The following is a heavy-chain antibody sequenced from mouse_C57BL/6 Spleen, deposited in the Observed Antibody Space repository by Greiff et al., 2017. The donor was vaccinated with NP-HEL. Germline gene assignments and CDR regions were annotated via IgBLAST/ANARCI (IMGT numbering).Heavy chain of an antibody. Sequence: VQLQESGAELARPGASVKMSCKASGYTFTSYTMHWVKQRPGQGLEWIGYINPSSGYTKYNQKFKDKATLTADKSSSTAYMQLSSLTSEDSAVYYCARGNWDYYFDYWGQGTTRTVSS. D-gene: IGHD4-1*01. CDR1: GYTFTSYT. J-gene: IGHJ2*01. CDR3: ARGNWDYYFDY. V-gene: IGHV1-4*01. CDR2: INPSSGYT.